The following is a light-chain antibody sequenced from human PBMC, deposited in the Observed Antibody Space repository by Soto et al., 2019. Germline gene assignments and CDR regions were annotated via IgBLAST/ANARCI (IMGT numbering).Light chain of an antibody. Sequence: PGEIATLSCMSSQSVSSYLAWYQKKPGQAPRLLIYDASNRATGIPARFSGSGSGTDFTLTISSLEPEDFAVYYCQQRRNWPTITFGQGTRLEI. CDR3: QQRRNWPTIT. CDR1: QSVSSY. CDR2: DAS. J-gene: IGKJ5*01. V-gene: IGKV3-11*01.